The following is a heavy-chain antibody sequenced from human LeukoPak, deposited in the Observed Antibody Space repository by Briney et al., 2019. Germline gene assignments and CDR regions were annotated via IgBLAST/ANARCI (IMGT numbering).Heavy chain of an antibody. CDR1: GYTFTNYG. Sequence: ASVKVSCKASGYTFTNYGISWVRQAPGQGLEWMGGSGPYNGNTNYAQKFQDRITMTTDTSTSTAYMELRSLRSDDTAVYYCARTAAAGTMNWFDPWGQGTLVTVSS. J-gene: IGHJ5*02. CDR2: SGPYNGNT. CDR3: ARTAAAGTMNWFDP. D-gene: IGHD6-13*01. V-gene: IGHV1-18*01.